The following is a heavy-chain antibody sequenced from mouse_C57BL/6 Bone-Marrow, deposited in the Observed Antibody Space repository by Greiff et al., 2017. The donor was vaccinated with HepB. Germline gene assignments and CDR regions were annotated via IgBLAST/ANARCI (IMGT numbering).Heavy chain of an antibody. CDR2: IHPNSGST. CDR1: GYTFTSYW. V-gene: IGHV1-64*01. D-gene: IGHD2-10*01. J-gene: IGHJ2*01. Sequence: VQLQQPGAELVKPGASVKLSCKASGYTFTSYWMHWVKQRPGQGLEWIGMIHPNSGSTNYNEKFKSKATLTVDKSSSTAYMQLSSLISEDAAVYYCARPYRIGYWGQGTTLTVSS. CDR3: ARPYRIGY.